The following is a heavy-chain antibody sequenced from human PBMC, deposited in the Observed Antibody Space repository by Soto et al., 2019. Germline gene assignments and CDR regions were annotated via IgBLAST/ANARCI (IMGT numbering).Heavy chain of an antibody. D-gene: IGHD6-13*01. J-gene: IGHJ1*01. CDR2: INWNSGSI. V-gene: IGHV3-9*01. CDR1: RFTFDDYA. CDR3: VKDESINWYSGHFRH. Sequence: EVQLVESGGGLVQPGRSLRLSCAASRFTFDDYAMHWVRQDPGKGLEWVSGINWNSGSIGYADSVKGRFAISRDNAKNSLHLQMNSLRAEDTAFYYCVKDESINWYSGHFRHWGQGTLVTVSS.